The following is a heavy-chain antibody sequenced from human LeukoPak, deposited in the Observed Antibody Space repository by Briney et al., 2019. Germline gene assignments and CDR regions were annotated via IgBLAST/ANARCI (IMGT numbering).Heavy chain of an antibody. CDR2: INQEGRDK. J-gene: IGHJ2*01. CDR3: ARDIRYFDL. Sequence: GGSLRLSCAASGFSFSSYWMTWVREAPGKGLEWVGNINQEGRDKNYVDSVKGRFTISRDNAKNSLYLQMNNLRAEDTAVYYCARDIRYFDLWGRGTLVTVSS. V-gene: IGHV3-7*01. CDR1: GFSFSSYW.